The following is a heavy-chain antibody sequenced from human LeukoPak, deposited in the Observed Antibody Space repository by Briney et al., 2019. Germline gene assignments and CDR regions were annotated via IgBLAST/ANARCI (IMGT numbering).Heavy chain of an antibody. J-gene: IGHJ4*02. Sequence: GGSLRLSCAASGFTFSDFYMTWIRQAPGKGLEWVSYISNRGSTIHYADSVRGRFTISRDNAKKSLYLQMNSLRAEDTAVYYCARPADRSGYFRELTLYYFDYWGQGPLVTVSS. D-gene: IGHD3-22*01. CDR1: GFTFSDFY. CDR2: ISNRGSTI. CDR3: ARPADRSGYFRELTLYYFDY. V-gene: IGHV3-11*01.